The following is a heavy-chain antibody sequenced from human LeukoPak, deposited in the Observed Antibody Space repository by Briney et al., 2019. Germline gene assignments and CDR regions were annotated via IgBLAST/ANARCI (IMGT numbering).Heavy chain of an antibody. CDR1: GGSISSSNW. Sequence: SRTLSLTCAVSGGSISSSNWWSWVRQPPGKGLEWIGEIYHSGSTNYNPSLKSRVTISVDKSKNQFSLKLSSVTAADTAVYYCARGGSTSLYYYYGMDVWGKGTTVTVSS. J-gene: IGHJ6*04. D-gene: IGHD2-2*01. CDR3: ARGGSTSLYYYYGMDV. CDR2: IYHSGST. V-gene: IGHV4-4*02.